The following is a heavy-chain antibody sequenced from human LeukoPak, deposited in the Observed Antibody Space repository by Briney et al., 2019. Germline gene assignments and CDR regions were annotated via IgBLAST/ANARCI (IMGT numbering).Heavy chain of an antibody. Sequence: PSETLSLTCTVSGGSISSYYWSWIRQPPGKGLEWIGYIYYSGSTNYNPSLKSRVTISVDTSKNQFSLKLSSVTAADTAVYYCARDPDGGRDFDYWGQGTLVTVSS. J-gene: IGHJ4*02. CDR1: GGSISSYY. CDR2: IYYSGST. V-gene: IGHV4-59*01. D-gene: IGHD4-23*01. CDR3: ARDPDGGRDFDY.